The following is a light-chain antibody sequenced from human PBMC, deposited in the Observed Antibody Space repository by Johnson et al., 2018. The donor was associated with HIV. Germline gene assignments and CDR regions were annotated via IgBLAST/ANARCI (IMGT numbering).Light chain of an antibody. CDR1: SSNVGSNS. CDR2: DND. Sequence: QSVLTQPPSVSAAPGQKVTISCSGSSSNVGSNSVSWYRHFPETAPKVLIYDNDKRPSGIPDRFSASKSGTSATLGITGLQTGDEADYYCATWDDRLSVYVFGTGTKVTVL. V-gene: IGLV1-51*01. CDR3: ATWDDRLSVYV. J-gene: IGLJ1*01.